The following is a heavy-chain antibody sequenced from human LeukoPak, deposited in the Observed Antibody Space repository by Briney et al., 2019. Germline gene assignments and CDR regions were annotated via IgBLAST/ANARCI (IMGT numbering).Heavy chain of an antibody. Sequence: GRSLRLSCAASGFTFSSYGMHWVRQAPGKGLEWVAVISYDGSNKYYADSVKGRFTISRDNSKNTLYLQMNSLRAEDTAVYYCANRIPFDYWGQGTLVTVSS. CDR3: ANRIPFDY. V-gene: IGHV3-30*18. CDR2: ISYDGSNK. D-gene: IGHD2-15*01. J-gene: IGHJ4*02. CDR1: GFTFSSYG.